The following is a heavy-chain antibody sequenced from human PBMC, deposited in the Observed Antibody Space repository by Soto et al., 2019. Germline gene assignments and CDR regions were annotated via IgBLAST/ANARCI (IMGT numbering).Heavy chain of an antibody. J-gene: IGHJ6*02. CDR3: ARDSLLGTVTNLRGWYFYYGMDV. D-gene: IGHD4-17*01. Sequence: AASSETIWISDGTWFRQPQGKGLEGIGYIYYSGSTNYNPSLKSRVTISVDTSKNQFSLKLSSVTAADTAVYYCARDSLLGTVTNLRGWYFYYGMDVWGQGTTVTGSS. CDR2: IYYSGST. V-gene: IGHV4-59*01. CDR1: SETIWISD.